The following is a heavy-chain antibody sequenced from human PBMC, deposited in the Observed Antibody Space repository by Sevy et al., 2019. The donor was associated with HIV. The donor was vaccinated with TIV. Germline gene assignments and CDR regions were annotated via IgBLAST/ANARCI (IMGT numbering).Heavy chain of an antibody. CDR2: IYSGGST. V-gene: IGHV3-53*01. Sequence: GGSLRLSCAASGFTVSSNYMSWVRQAPGKGLEWVSVIYSGGSTYYADSGKGRFTISRDNSKNTLYLQMNSLRAEDTAVYYCARATYGMVRGARFDYWGQGTLVTVSS. CDR3: ARATYGMVRGARFDY. D-gene: IGHD3-10*01. CDR1: GFTVSSNY. J-gene: IGHJ4*02.